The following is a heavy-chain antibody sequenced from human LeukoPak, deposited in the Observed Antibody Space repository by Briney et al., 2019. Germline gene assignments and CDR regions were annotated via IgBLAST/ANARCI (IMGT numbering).Heavy chain of an antibody. CDR1: GASIDSYY. CDR2: IYHSGST. Sequence: PSETLFLTCTISGASIDSYYWSWIRQPPGKGLEWIGEIYHSGSTNYNPSLKSRVTISVDKSKTQFSLKLSSVTAADTAVYYCASRGDHDYWGQGTLVTVSS. V-gene: IGHV4-59*12. D-gene: IGHD2-21*02. J-gene: IGHJ4*02. CDR3: ASRGDHDY.